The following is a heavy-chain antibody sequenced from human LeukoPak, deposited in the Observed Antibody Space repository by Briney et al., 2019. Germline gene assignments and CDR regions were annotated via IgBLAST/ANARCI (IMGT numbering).Heavy chain of an antibody. CDR3: ARGGFLEWLLSPLDY. D-gene: IGHD3-3*01. Sequence: PGGSLRLSCTASGFTFSSYSLNWVRQAPGKGLEWVSSVSTGSNYIYYADSVKGRFTISRDNDKNSLYLQMNSLRVEDTAVYYCARGGFLEWLLSPLDYWGQGSLVTVSS. CDR2: VSTGSNYI. V-gene: IGHV3-21*01. CDR1: GFTFSSYS. J-gene: IGHJ4*02.